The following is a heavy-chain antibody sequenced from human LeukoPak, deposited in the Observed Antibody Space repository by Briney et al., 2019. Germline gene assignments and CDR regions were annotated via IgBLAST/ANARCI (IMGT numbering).Heavy chain of an antibody. CDR2: ISLSGLT. D-gene: IGHD2-8*01. J-gene: IGHJ4*02. CDR1: GGPISNTNW. Sequence: SETLSLTCGVSGGPISNTNWWSWVRQPPGQGLEWIGEISLSGLTNYNPSLKSRVTVSLDKSKNHLSLNLTSVTAADTAVYYCSRENGAFSPFGYWGQGTLVTVPS. V-gene: IGHV4-4*02. CDR3: SRENGAFSPFGY.